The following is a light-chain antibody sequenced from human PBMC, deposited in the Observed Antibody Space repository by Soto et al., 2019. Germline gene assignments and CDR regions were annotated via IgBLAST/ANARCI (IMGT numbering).Light chain of an antibody. V-gene: IGLV2-14*01. CDR1: SSDVGGYDY. CDR3: SSYTSSSAYV. J-gene: IGLJ1*01. Sequence: QSVLTQPASVSGSPGQSITISCTGTSSDVGGYDYVSWYQQQSGKAPKLMIHEVSNRPSGVSNRFSGSKSGNTASLTISGLQAEDEADYYCSSYTSSSAYVFGNGTKVTVL. CDR2: EVS.